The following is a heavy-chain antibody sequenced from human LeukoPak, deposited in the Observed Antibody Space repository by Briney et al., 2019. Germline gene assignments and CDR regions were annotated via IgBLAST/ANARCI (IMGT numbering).Heavy chain of an antibody. V-gene: IGHV3-30*02. CDR1: GFTFSSYG. D-gene: IGHD5-18*01. CDR3: AKDGHTAMEQGYFDY. CDR2: IRYDGSNK. Sequence: QPGGSLRLSCAASGFTFSSYGMHWVRQAPGKGLEWVAFIRYDGSNKYYADSVKGRFTISRDNSKNTLYLQMNSLRADDTAVYYCAKDGHTAMEQGYFDYWGQGTLVTVSS. J-gene: IGHJ4*02.